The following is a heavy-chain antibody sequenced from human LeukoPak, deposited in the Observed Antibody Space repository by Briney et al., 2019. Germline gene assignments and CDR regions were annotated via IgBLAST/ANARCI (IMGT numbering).Heavy chain of an antibody. D-gene: IGHD3-10*01. J-gene: IGHJ4*02. CDR3: ARVMVRGVDYFDY. CDR1: GFTFSSYW. V-gene: IGHV3-74*01. Sequence: GGSLRLSCAASGFTFSSYWMHWVRQAPGKGLAWVSRINSVGSSTSYADSVKGRFTISRDNAKNTLYLQMNSLRAEDTAVYYCARVMVRGVDYFDYWAREPWSPSPQ. CDR2: INSVGSST.